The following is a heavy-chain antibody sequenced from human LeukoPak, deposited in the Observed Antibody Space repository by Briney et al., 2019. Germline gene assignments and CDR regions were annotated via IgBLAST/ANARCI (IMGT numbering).Heavy chain of an antibody. D-gene: IGHD3-22*01. CDR2: INPNSGGT. CDR3: ARGYYDSSGYPVDDY. J-gene: IGHJ4*01. V-gene: IGHV1-2*02. CDR1: GYTFTGYY. Sequence: ASVKVSCKASGYTFTGYYMHWVRQAPGQGLEWMGWINPNSGGTNYAQKFQGRVTMTRDTSISTAYMELSRLRSDDTAVYYCARGYYDSSGYPVDDYWGQEPWSPSPQ.